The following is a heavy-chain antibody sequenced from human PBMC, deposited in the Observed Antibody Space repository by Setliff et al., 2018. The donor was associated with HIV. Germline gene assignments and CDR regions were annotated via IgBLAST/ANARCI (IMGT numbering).Heavy chain of an antibody. D-gene: IGHD5-18*01. Sequence: ASVKVSCKASGYTFSSYAITWVRQAPGQGLEWMGSINLYKDDTHYAQKFQDRVAMTADTSTNTVYMELRSLRFDDSAIYFCARDLTPFAPNPRGYSTGQRGHPFDIWGQGTRVTVSS. CDR3: ARDLTPFAPNPRGYSTGQRGHPFDI. CDR2: INLYKDDT. V-gene: IGHV1-18*01. J-gene: IGHJ3*02. CDR1: GYTFSSYA.